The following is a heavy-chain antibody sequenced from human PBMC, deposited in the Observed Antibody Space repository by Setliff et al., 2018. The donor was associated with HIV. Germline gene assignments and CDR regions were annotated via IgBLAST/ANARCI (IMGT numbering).Heavy chain of an antibody. CDR1: GYSISSGYY. CDR3: ARGIYSSGWWGDYYFDF. J-gene: IGHJ4*02. Sequence: SETLSLTCTVSGYSISSGYYWGWIRQPPGKGLEWIGSIYHSGSTYYNPSLKSRVTISVDTSKNQFSLKLSSVTAADTAVYYCARGIYSSGWWGDYYFDFWGQGTLVTVSS. CDR2: IYHSGST. V-gene: IGHV4-38-2*02. D-gene: IGHD6-19*01.